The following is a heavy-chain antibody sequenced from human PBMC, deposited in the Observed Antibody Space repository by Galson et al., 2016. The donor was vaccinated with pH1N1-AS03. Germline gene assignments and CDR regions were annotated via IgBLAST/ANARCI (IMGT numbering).Heavy chain of an antibody. J-gene: IGHJ4*02. V-gene: IGHV1-18*01. CDR3: ARGPNIAVAGPFHI. D-gene: IGHD6-19*01. CDR2: ISTYNNDT. Sequence: QSGAEVKKPGASMKVSCRASGYTLSSYGINWVRQAPGQGLEWMGWISTYNNDTNYAQTLQGRVTMTTDTSTNTAYIELRSLRSDDTAVYYCARGPNIAVAGPFHIWGQGTLVTVSS. CDR1: GYTLSSYG.